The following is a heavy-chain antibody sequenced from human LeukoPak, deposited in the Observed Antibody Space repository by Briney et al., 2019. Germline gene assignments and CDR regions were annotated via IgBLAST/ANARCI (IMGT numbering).Heavy chain of an antibody. D-gene: IGHD5-12*01. J-gene: IGHJ4*02. CDR1: GFTFIDYS. CDR2: VGISSGNT. Sequence: GGSLRLSCAASGFTFIDYSMNWVRQAPGKGLEWISYVGISSGNTKYADSVKGRFTISGDSAKNSVFLQMNSLRVEDTAVHYCARDHRYAFDNWGQGTLVTVSS. V-gene: IGHV3-48*04. CDR3: ARDHRYAFDN.